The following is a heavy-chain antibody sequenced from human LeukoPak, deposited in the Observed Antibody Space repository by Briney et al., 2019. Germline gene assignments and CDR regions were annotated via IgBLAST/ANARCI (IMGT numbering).Heavy chain of an antibody. V-gene: IGHV3-11*06. CDR3: ARGVAAAGTRARKTYYFDY. CDR2: ISSSSSYT. CDR1: GSTFSYYY. J-gene: IGHJ4*02. Sequence: GGSLRLSCAASGSTFSYYYMSWIRQAPGRGLEWVSYISSSSSYTNCADSVKGRFTISRDNAKNSLYLQMNSLRAEDTAVYYCARGVAAAGTRARKTYYFDYWGQGTLVTVSS. D-gene: IGHD6-13*01.